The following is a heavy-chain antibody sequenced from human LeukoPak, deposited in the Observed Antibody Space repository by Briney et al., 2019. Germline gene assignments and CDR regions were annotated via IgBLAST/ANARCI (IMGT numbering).Heavy chain of an antibody. D-gene: IGHD3/OR15-3a*01. CDR3: ARQTGSGLFILP. CDR2: IYYTGNT. J-gene: IGHJ4*02. V-gene: IGHV4-39*01. Sequence: TSETLSLTCTVSGVSISSSYSYWGWIRQPPGMGLEWIGSIYYTGNTYYNASLKSQVSISIDTSKNQFSLKLTSVTAADTAVYYCARQTGSGLFILPGGQGTLVTVSS. CDR1: GVSISSSYSY.